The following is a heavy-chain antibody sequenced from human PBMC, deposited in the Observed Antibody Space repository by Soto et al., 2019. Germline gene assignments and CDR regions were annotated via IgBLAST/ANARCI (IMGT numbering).Heavy chain of an antibody. D-gene: IGHD5-12*01. CDR2: IYNSGST. CDR3: ASGRWLPLPGY. J-gene: IGHJ4*02. Sequence: QVQLQESGPGLVKPSETLSLTCTVSGGSISSYYWSWIRQSPGKGLEWIGYIYNSGSTNYNPSLKRRVTISVDTSKNQISLKLTSVTAADTAVYYCASGRWLPLPGYWGQGTLVTVSS. CDR1: GGSISSYY. V-gene: IGHV4-59*01.